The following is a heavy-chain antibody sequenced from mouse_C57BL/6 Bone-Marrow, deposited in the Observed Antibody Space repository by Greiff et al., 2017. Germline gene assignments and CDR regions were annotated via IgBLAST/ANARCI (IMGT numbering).Heavy chain of an antibody. D-gene: IGHD2-2*01. CDR2: IFPGSGSN. Sequence: QVQLQQSGPELVRPGASVKISCKAPGYTFTSHWMQWVRQRPGQGLEWIGEIFPGSGSNYYNEKFKGKATLTVDTSSSTAYMQLSSLTSEDSAVYFCARYLWLREYWYFDVWGTGTTVTVSS. CDR3: ARYLWLREYWYFDV. J-gene: IGHJ1*03. V-gene: IGHV1-56*01. CDR1: GYTFTSHW.